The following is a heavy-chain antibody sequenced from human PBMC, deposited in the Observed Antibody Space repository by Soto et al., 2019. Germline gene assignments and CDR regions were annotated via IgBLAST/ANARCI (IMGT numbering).Heavy chain of an antibody. CDR3: ARGLGYCSSTSCYLAYLDY. V-gene: IGHV1-2*04. CDR2: INPNSGGT. D-gene: IGHD2-2*01. J-gene: IGHJ4*02. Sequence: QVQLVQSGAEVKKPGASVKVSCKASGYTFTGYYMHWVRQAPGQGLEWMGWINPNSGGTNYAQKCQGWVTMTRDTSISTAYMELSRLRSDDTAVYYCARGLGYCSSTSCYLAYLDYWGQGTLVTVSS. CDR1: GYTFTGYY.